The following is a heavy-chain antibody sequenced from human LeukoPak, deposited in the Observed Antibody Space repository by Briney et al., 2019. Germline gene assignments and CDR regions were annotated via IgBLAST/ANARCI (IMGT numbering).Heavy chain of an antibody. D-gene: IGHD3-10*01. Sequence: ASVKVSCKASGYTFTSYGISWVRQAPGQGLEWMGWISAYNGNTNYAQKLHGRVTITTDTSTSTAYMEPRSLRSDDTAVYYCARPAMVRGVTTYYFDYWGQGTLVTVSS. CDR2: ISAYNGNT. V-gene: IGHV1-18*01. CDR3: ARPAMVRGVTTYYFDY. J-gene: IGHJ4*02. CDR1: GYTFTSYG.